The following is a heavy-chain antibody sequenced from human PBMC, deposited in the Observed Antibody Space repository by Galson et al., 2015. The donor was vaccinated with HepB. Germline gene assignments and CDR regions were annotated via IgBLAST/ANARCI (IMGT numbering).Heavy chain of an antibody. J-gene: IGHJ4*02. CDR1: GFTFSSYG. D-gene: IGHD2-21*02. CDR3: AKVGGLTRLGRVYCGGDCYSERSYFDY. CDR2: ISYDGSNK. V-gene: IGHV3-30*18. Sequence: SLRLSCAGSGFTFSSYGMHWVRQAPGKGLQWVAGISYDGSNKNYADSVKGRFIISRDNSKSTLYLQLDSLRAEDTALYYCAKVGGLTRLGRVYCGGDCYSERSYFDYWGRESWSPSPQ.